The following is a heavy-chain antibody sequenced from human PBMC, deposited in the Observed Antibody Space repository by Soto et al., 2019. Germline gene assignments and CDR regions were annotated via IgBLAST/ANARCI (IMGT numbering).Heavy chain of an antibody. D-gene: IGHD5-12*01. V-gene: IGHV1-69*13. CDR1: GGTFSSYA. CDR3: ATNTVIVATIKSYYYYGMDV. Sequence: ASVKVSCKASGGTFSSYAISWVRQAPGQGLEWMGGIIPIFGTANYAQKFQGRVTITADESTSTAYMELSSLRSEDTAVYYCATNTVIVATIKSYYYYGMDVWGQGTTVTVSS. J-gene: IGHJ6*02. CDR2: IIPIFGTA.